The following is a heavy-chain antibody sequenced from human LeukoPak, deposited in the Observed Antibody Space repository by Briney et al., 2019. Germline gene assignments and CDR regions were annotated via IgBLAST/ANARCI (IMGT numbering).Heavy chain of an antibody. CDR3: AKDRAVPSAGMFDY. CDR2: ISGSGGST. V-gene: IGHV3-23*01. Sequence: GGSLRLSCAASGFTFSSYAMSWVRQAPGKGLEWVSAISGSGGSTYYADSVKVRFTISRDNSKNTLYLQMNSLRAEDTAVYYCAKDRAVPSAGMFDYWGQGTLVTVSS. J-gene: IGHJ4*02. CDR1: GFTFSSYA. D-gene: IGHD6-19*01.